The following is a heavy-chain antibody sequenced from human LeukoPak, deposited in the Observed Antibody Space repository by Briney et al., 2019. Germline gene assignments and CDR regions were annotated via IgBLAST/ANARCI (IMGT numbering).Heavy chain of an antibody. D-gene: IGHD3-3*01. Sequence: GGSLRLSCAASGFTFSSYWMHWVRQAPGKALVWVSRINSDGSSTSYADSVKGRFTISRDNAKNTLYLQMNSLRAEDTAVYYCARVLTIFGVVTYYFDYWGQGTLVTVSS. V-gene: IGHV3-74*01. CDR1: GFTFSSYW. CDR3: ARVLTIFGVVTYYFDY. CDR2: INSDGSST. J-gene: IGHJ4*02.